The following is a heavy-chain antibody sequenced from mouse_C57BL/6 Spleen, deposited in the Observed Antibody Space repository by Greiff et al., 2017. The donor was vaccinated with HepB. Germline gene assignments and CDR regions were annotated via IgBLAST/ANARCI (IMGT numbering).Heavy chain of an antibody. Sequence: EVQGVESGGDLVKPGGSLKLSCAASGFTFSSYGMSWVRQTPDKRLEWVATISSGGSYTYYPDSVKGRFTISRDNAKNTLYLQMSSLKSEDTAMYYCARSAYYSNYTKGFFDYWGQGTTLTVSS. CDR2: ISSGGSYT. D-gene: IGHD2-5*01. J-gene: IGHJ2*01. CDR1: GFTFSSYG. V-gene: IGHV5-6*01. CDR3: ARSAYYSNYTKGFFDY.